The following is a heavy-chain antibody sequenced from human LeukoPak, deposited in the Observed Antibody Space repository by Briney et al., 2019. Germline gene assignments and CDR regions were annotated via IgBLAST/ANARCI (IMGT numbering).Heavy chain of an antibody. CDR2: VSDNGGTI. D-gene: IGHD1-1*01. Sequence: GGSLRLSCVLSGFSFTDYAIHWVRQAPGKGLEYVSAVSDNGGTIYYAISVKGRFTISRDNSKNTVYFQMGSLRPEDMGVYYCARGQRTPPDYFDYWGQGTLVTVSS. CDR1: GFSFTDYA. J-gene: IGHJ4*02. V-gene: IGHV3-64*01. CDR3: ARGQRTPPDYFDY.